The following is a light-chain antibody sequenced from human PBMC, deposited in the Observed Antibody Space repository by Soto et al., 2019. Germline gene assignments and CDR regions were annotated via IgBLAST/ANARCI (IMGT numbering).Light chain of an antibody. CDR1: QSVLYSSNNKNY. Sequence: DIVMTQSPDSLAVSLGERATINCKSSQSVLYSSNNKNYLAWYQQKAGQAPKLLIYWASTRESGVPDRFSGSGSGTDFTLTISSLQAEDVAVYYCQQYYSTLWTFGQGTKVEIK. J-gene: IGKJ1*01. CDR3: QQYYSTLWT. CDR2: WAS. V-gene: IGKV4-1*01.